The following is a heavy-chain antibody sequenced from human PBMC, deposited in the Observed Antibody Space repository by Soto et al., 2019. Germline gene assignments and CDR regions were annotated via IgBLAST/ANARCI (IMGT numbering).Heavy chain of an antibody. CDR3: STSPGSACWPPNFY. V-gene: IGHV1-24*01. J-gene: IGHJ4*02. CDR2: FDPEDGET. CDR1: GYTLTELS. Sequence: ASVKVSCKVSGYTLTELSMHWVRQAPGKGLEWMGGFDPEDGETIYAQKFQGRVTMTEDTSTDTAYMELSSLRSEDKAVYYYSTSPGSACWPPNFYWGQGTLVTVSS. D-gene: IGHD2-21*02.